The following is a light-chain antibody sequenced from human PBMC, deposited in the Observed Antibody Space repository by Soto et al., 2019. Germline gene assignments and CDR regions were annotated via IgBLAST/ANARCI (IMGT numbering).Light chain of an antibody. CDR2: DVS. CDR1: SSDVGGYIY. V-gene: IGLV2-14*01. J-gene: IGLJ1*01. Sequence: QSALTQPASVSGSPGQSITISCTGTSSDVGGYIYVSWYQQHPGKAPKLMIYDVSNRPSGVSNRFSGSKSGNTASLTISGLQAEDEADYYCSSYTSSSTLGGVFGTGTKVTVL. CDR3: SSYTSSSTLGGV.